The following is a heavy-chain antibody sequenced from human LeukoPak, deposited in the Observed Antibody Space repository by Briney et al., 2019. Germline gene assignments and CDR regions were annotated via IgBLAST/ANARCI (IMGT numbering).Heavy chain of an antibody. CDR2: INPNSGGT. J-gene: IGHJ6*02. Sequence: GTSVKVSCKASGYTFTCYYMHWVRQAPGQGLEWMGWINPNSGGTNYAQKFQGRVTMTRDTSISTAYMELSRLRSDDTAVYYCARGQAGLRYFDWLSTNYYYGMDVWGQGTTVTVSS. CDR3: ARGQAGLRYFDWLSTNYYYGMDV. CDR1: GYTFTCYY. V-gene: IGHV1-2*02. D-gene: IGHD3-9*01.